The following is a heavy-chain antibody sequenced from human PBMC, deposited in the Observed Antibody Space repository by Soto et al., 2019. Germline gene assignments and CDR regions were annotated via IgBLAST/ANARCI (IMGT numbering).Heavy chain of an antibody. CDR3: ASYHLNSNYYGMDV. D-gene: IGHD1-20*01. CDR1: GYTFTNYG. V-gene: IGHV1-18*01. CDR2: ISAYNGNT. J-gene: IGHJ6*02. Sequence: QVQLVQSGAEVKKPGASVKVSCKASGYTFTNYGISWVRQAPGQGLEWMGWISAYNGNTNYAQKLQGKVTMTTDTSTSTAYMELRSLRSDDTAVYYCASYHLNSNYYGMDVWGQGTTVTVSS.